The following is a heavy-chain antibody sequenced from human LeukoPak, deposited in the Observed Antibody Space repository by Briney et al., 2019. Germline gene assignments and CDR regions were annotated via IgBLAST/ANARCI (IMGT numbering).Heavy chain of an antibody. J-gene: IGHJ4*02. V-gene: IGHV3-23*01. CDR2: ISGSGGST. CDR1: GFTFSSYA. D-gene: IGHD3-10*01. Sequence: PGGSLRLSCEASGFTFSSYAMSWVRQAPGKGLEWVSAISGSGGSTYYADSVKGRFTISRDNSKNTLYLQMNSLRAEDTAVYYCAKDSSMVRGVITDFDYWGQGTLVTVSS. CDR3: AKDSSMVRGVITDFDY.